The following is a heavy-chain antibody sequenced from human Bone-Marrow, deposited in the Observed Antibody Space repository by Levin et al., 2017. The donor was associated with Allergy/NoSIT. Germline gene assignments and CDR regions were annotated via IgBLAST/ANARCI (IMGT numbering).Heavy chain of an antibody. Sequence: ASVKVSCKASGYTFTSYYMHWVRQAPGQGLEWMGIINPSGGSTSYAQKFQGRVTMTRDTSTSTVYMELSSLRSEDTAVYYCARDDIVDTAMGEMGFDPWGQGTLVTVSS. CDR2: INPSGGST. CDR3: ARDDIVDTAMGEMGFDP. CDR1: GYTFTSYY. D-gene: IGHD5-18*01. V-gene: IGHV1-46*01. J-gene: IGHJ5*02.